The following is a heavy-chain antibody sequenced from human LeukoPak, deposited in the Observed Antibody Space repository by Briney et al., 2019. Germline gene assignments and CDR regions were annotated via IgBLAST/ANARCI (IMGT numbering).Heavy chain of an antibody. CDR2: IRNKASGGTT. D-gene: IGHD2-15*01. CDR3: TRDRIMTDF. Sequence: GGSLRLSCTASGFTFGDYSMTWFRQAPGKGLEWVSFIRNKASGGTTEDAASVRGRFTTSRDDSKSIAYLQMNSLKTEDTALYYCTRDRIMTDFWGQGTLVTVSS. CDR1: GFTFGDYS. V-gene: IGHV3-49*03. J-gene: IGHJ4*02.